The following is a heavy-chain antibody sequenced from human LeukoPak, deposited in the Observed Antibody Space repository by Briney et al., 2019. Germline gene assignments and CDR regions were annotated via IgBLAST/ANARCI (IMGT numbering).Heavy chain of an antibody. CDR3: ARGPDYGDRLDFFDY. Sequence: GGSLRLSCAASGFTFSRHWMGWVRQAPGKGPEWVASIEGIGSQYYVDSVKRRVIISRDNAKNSLYLQMNSLRAEETAVYSCARGPDYGDRLDFFDYWGQGTLVRLFS. D-gene: IGHD4-17*01. CDR2: IEGIGSQ. CDR1: GFTFSRHW. V-gene: IGHV3-7*01. J-gene: IGHJ4*02.